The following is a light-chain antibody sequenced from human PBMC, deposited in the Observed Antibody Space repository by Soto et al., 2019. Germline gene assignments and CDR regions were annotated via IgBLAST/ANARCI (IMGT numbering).Light chain of an antibody. CDR1: PTITNNY. CDR2: GAS. V-gene: IGKV3-20*01. Sequence: EIVLTQSPGTLSLAAGESATLSCRASPTITNNYLAWYQQKPGQAPRLLIFGASSRVTGIPDRFSGSGSGTDFTLTISRLEREDFVVYYCQQYGTSPITFGQGTRLEIK. J-gene: IGKJ5*01. CDR3: QQYGTSPIT.